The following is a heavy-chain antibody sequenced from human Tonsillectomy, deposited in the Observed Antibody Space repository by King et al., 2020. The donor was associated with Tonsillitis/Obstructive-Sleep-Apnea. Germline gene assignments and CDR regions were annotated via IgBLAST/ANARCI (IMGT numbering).Heavy chain of an antibody. J-gene: IGHJ4*02. CDR3: AKDIWFGELFGDY. Sequence: VQLVESGGGVVQPGRSLRLSCAASGFTFSSYGMHWVRQAPGKGLEWVAVISYDGSNKYYADSVKGRFTISRDNSKNTLYLKMNSLRAEDTAVYYCAKDIWFGELFGDYWGQGTLVTVSS. V-gene: IGHV3-30*18. D-gene: IGHD3-10*01. CDR2: ISYDGSNK. CDR1: GFTFSSYG.